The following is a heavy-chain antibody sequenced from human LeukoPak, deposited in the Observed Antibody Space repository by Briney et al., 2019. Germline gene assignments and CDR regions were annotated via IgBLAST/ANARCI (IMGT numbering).Heavy chain of an antibody. CDR1: GGTFISYA. D-gene: IGHD1-26*01. V-gene: IGHV1-69*05. J-gene: IGHJ4*02. CDR3: ARGTPYSGSYWERRPYYFDY. CDR2: IIPIFGTA. Sequence: ASVKVSCKASGGTFISYAISWVRQAPGQGREWMGGIIPIFGTANYAQKFQGRVTITTDESTSTAYKELSSLRSEDTAVYYCARGTPYSGSYWERRPYYFDYWGQGTLVTVSS.